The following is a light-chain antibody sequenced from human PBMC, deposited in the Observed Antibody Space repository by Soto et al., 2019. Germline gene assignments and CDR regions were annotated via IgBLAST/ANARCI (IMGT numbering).Light chain of an antibody. CDR3: QQYNNWPPWT. Sequence: EIVMTQSPATLSVSPGERATRSCRGSQSVSSNLAWYQQKPGQAPRLLIYGASTRATGIPARFSGSGSGTEFTLTISSLQSEDFAVYYCQQYNNWPPWTFGQGTKVDIK. J-gene: IGKJ1*01. CDR1: QSVSSN. V-gene: IGKV3-15*01. CDR2: GAS.